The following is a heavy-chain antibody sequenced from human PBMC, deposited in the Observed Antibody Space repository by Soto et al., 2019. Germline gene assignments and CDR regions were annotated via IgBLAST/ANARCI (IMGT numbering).Heavy chain of an antibody. J-gene: IGHJ3*02. CDR1: GFTFSSYE. CDR2: ISSSGSTL. V-gene: IGHV3-48*03. D-gene: IGHD3-22*01. Sequence: GGSLRLSCAASGFTFSSYEMNWVRQAPGKGLEWVSYISSSGSTLYYADSVKGRFTISRDNAKNSLYLQMNSLRAEDTAVYYCARDTGYYYRGNAFDIWGQGTMVTVSS. CDR3: ARDTGYYYRGNAFDI.